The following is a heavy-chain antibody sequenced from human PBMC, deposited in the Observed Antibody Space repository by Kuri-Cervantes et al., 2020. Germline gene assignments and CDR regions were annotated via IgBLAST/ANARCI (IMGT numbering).Heavy chain of an antibody. CDR1: GFTFSSYAM. D-gene: IGHD2-2*01. CDR3: ASQEGYCSSTSCYYYYGMDV. CDR2: IYHSGST. Sequence: ESLKISCVVSGFTFSSYAMSWVRQPPGKGLEWIGEIYHSGSTNYNPSLKSRVTISVDKSKNQFSLKLSSVTAADTAVYSCASQEGYCSSTSCYYYYGMDVWGQGTRVTVSS. V-gene: IGHV4/OR15-8*01. J-gene: IGHJ6*02.